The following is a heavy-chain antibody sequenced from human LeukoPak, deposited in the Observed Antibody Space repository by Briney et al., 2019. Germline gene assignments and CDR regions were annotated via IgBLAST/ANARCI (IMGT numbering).Heavy chain of an antibody. CDR1: GYTLTELS. Sequence: ASVKVSCKVSGYTLTELSMHWVRQAPGKGLEWMGGFDPEDGETIYAQKFQGRVTMTEDTSTDTTYMELSSLRSEDTAVYYCATDLYSGSYFFDYWGQGTLVTVSS. CDR2: FDPEDGET. D-gene: IGHD1-26*01. V-gene: IGHV1-24*01. J-gene: IGHJ4*02. CDR3: ATDLYSGSYFFDY.